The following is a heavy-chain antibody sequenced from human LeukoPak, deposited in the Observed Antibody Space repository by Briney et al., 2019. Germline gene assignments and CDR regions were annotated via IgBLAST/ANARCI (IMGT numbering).Heavy chain of an antibody. Sequence: SETLSLTCTVSGGSISSYYWSWIRQPPGKGLEWIGYICYSGSTNYNPSLKSRVTISVDTSKNQFSLKLSSVTAADTAVYYCASGKILWFQLDPWGQGTLVTVSS. D-gene: IGHD3-10*01. V-gene: IGHV4-59*01. CDR1: GGSISSYY. J-gene: IGHJ5*02. CDR3: ASGKILWFQLDP. CDR2: ICYSGST.